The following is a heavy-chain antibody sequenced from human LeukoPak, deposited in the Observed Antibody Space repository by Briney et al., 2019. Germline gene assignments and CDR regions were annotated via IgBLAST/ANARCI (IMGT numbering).Heavy chain of an antibody. CDR1: GGSISSSSYY. Sequence: SETLSLTCTVSGGSISSSSYYWGWIRQPPGKGLEWIGSIYYSGSTYYNPSLKSRVTISVDTSKNQFSLKLSSVTAADTAVYYCARERKSSNYVDAFDIWGQGTMVTVSS. D-gene: IGHD1-7*01. J-gene: IGHJ3*02. V-gene: IGHV4-39*07. CDR3: ARERKSSNYVDAFDI. CDR2: IYYSGST.